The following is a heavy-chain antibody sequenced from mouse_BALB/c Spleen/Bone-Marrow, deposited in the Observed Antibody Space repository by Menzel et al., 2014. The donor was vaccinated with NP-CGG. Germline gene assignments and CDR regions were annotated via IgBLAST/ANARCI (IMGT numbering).Heavy chain of an antibody. J-gene: IGHJ3*01. CDR2: IDPANGNT. CDR3: ARGYDEGFAY. V-gene: IGHV14-3*02. Sequence: EVQGVESVAELVKPGASVKLSCTASGFNIKDTYMHWVKQRPEQGLEWIGRIDPANGNTKYDPKFQGKATITADTSSNTAYLQLSSLTSEDTAVYYCARGYDEGFAYWGQGTLVTVSA. D-gene: IGHD2-14*01. CDR1: GFNIKDTY.